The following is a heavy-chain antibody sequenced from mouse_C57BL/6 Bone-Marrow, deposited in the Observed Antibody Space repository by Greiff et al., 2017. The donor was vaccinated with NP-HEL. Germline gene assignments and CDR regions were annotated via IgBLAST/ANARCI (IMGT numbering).Heavy chain of an antibody. CDR1: GYSFTSYY. CDR3: VRGLRERYIDV. V-gene: IGHV1-66*01. D-gene: IGHD1-1*01. J-gene: IGHJ1*03. Sequence: VKLQESGPELVKPGASVQISCKASGYSFTSYYIHWVKQRPGQGLEWIGWIYPGSGNTKYNEKFKGKATLTADTYSSTAYMQLSSLTAEDSAVYYCVRGLRERYIDVWGTGTTVTGSS. CDR2: IYPGSGNT.